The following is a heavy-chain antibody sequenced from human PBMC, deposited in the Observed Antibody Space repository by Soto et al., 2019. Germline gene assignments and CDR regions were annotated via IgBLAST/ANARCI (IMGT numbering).Heavy chain of an antibody. V-gene: IGHV3-33*01. D-gene: IGHD5-12*01. Sequence: QVQLVESGGDVVQPGRSLRLSCAASGFNFRSYGMHWVRQAPGKGLEWVAVIWYDGGNKYYADSVKGRFTISRDNSKDTVYLQMNSLTAEDTAVYYCARGRVHNSGYGDYWGQGTLVTVSS. CDR3: ARGRVHNSGYGDY. J-gene: IGHJ4*02. CDR1: GFNFRSYG. CDR2: IWYDGGNK.